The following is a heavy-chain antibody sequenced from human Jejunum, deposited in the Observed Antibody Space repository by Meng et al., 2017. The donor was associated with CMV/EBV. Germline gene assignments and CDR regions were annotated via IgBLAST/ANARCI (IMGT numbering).Heavy chain of an antibody. J-gene: IGHJ6*02. V-gene: IGHV3-23*01. CDR3: AKDDCDITNCWQYYGLDV. CDR1: SSSA. Sequence: SSSAMSWVRQAPGKGLEWVSSINTAGTNTYYANSVEGQFTISRDNSRDTVYLQMNSLRAQDTAVYYCAKDDCDITNCWQYYGLDVWGQGTTVNVSS. CDR2: INTAGTNT. D-gene: IGHD2-2*01.